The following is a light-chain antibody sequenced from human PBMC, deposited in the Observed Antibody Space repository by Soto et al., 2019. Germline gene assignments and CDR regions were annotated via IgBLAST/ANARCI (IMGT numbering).Light chain of an antibody. CDR3: QQYGSSPLIT. Sequence: EIVLTQSPGTLSLSPGERATLSCRASQSVTGSYLAWYQQKPGQAPRLLIYGASSRATGIPDRFSGSGSGTHFTFTISRLEPEDFAVYYCQQYGSSPLITFGQGTRLEIK. V-gene: IGKV3-20*01. CDR2: GAS. CDR1: QSVTGSY. J-gene: IGKJ5*01.